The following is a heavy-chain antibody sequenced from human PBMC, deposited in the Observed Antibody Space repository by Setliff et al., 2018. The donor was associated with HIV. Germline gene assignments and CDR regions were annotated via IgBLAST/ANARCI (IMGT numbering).Heavy chain of an antibody. Sequence: ASVKVSCKASGYTFTNYDINRVRQATGQGLEWMGWMNPNSGNTGYAQKFQGRVTITRNTSISTAYMELSSLRSEDTAVYYCARGRGPYYYDSSGYYYFDYWGQGTLVTVSS. CDR2: MNPNSGNT. V-gene: IGHV1-8*03. CDR1: GYTFTNYD. CDR3: ARGRGPYYYDSSGYYYFDY. D-gene: IGHD3-22*01. J-gene: IGHJ4*02.